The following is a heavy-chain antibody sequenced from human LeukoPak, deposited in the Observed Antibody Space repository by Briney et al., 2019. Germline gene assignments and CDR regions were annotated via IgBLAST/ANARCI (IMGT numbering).Heavy chain of an antibody. CDR2: VGTGGVNT. D-gene: IGHD3-16*01. CDR3: AQERGGA. CDR1: GFTFSNYG. J-gene: IGHJ5*02. V-gene: IGHV3-23*01. Sequence: PGASLRLSCAASGFTFSNYGMSWVRQAPGKGLEWVSGVGTGGVNTYHAESVKGRFTISRDNSKNTLFLQMNSLRAEDTAVYYCAQERGGAWGPGTPVTVSS.